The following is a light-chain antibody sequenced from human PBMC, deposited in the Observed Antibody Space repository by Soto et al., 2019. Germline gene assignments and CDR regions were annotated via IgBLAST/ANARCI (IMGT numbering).Light chain of an antibody. V-gene: IGKV3-20*01. Sequence: EIVLTQSPGTLSLSPGERAALSCRASQSVSSSYLAWYQQKPGQPPRLLIYGASSRATGNPDRFSGSGSGTDFTLTISRLEPEDFAVYYCQQYGRSPLTFGPGTKVDIE. J-gene: IGKJ3*01. CDR2: GAS. CDR1: QSVSSSY. CDR3: QQYGRSPLT.